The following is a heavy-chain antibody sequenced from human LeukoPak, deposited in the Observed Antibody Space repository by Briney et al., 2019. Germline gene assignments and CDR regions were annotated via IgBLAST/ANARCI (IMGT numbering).Heavy chain of an antibody. CDR1: GGSISSYY. CDR3: TSGGAVAGVFDY. V-gene: IGHV4-59*08. Sequence: SETLSLTCTVSGGSISSYYWSWIRQPPGKGLEWIGYIYYSGSTNYNPSLKSRVTISVDTSKNQFSLKLSSVTAADTAVYYCTSGGAVAGVFDYWGQGTLVTVSS. J-gene: IGHJ4*02. CDR2: IYYSGST. D-gene: IGHD6-19*01.